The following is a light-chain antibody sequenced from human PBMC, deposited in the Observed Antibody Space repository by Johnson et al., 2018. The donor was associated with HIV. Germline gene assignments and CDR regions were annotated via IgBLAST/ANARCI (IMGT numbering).Light chain of an antibody. CDR3: GTWDSSLSAGRV. CDR2: DNN. CDR1: SSNIGNKY. Sequence: QSVLTKPPSVSAAPRQKVTISCSGSSSNIGNKYVFWYQQLPGTAPKLLIYDNNKRPSGIPDRFSGSKSGTSATLGITGLQTGDEADYYCGTWDSSLSAGRVFGTGTKVTVL. V-gene: IGLV1-51*01. J-gene: IGLJ1*01.